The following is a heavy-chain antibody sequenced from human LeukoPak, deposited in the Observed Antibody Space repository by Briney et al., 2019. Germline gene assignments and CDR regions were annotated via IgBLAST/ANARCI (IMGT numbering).Heavy chain of an antibody. CDR2: IYSGGST. Sequence: ETLSLTCTVSGGSISSYYWSWVRQAPGKGLEWVSVIYSGGSTYYADSVKGRFTISRDNSKNTLYLQMNSPRAEDTAVYYCARILTPYGSGIDRDYYGMDVWGQGTTVTVSS. CDR1: GGSISSYY. D-gene: IGHD3-10*01. J-gene: IGHJ6*02. CDR3: ARILTPYGSGIDRDYYGMDV. V-gene: IGHV3-53*01.